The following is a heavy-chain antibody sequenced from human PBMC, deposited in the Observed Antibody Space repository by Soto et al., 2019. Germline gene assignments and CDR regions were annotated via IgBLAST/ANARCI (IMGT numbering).Heavy chain of an antibody. CDR2: IIPIFGTA. CDR1: GGTLGSYA. Sequence: QLKLVQSGAEGKKPGSSVKFSCKASGGTLGSYAISWVGQAPGQGLEWMGGIIPIFGTANYAQKFQGRVTITADKSTSTAYMELSSLRSEDTAVYYCARVVGAKGPFDYWGQGTLVTVSS. V-gene: IGHV1-69*06. CDR3: ARVVGAKGPFDY. J-gene: IGHJ4*02.